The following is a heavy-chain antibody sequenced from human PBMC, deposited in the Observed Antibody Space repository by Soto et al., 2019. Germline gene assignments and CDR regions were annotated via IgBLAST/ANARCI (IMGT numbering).Heavy chain of an antibody. CDR3: ARGVPPDY. CDR2: VFDSGYT. V-gene: IGHV4-59*01. Sequence: SETLSLTCSASGGSISSSFWSWIRQPPGKELEWIGYVFDSGYTNYNPSLKSRVTISVDTSKNQFSLELTSVTATDTAVYYCARGVPPDYWGQGTLVTVSS. J-gene: IGHJ4*02. CDR1: GGSISSSF.